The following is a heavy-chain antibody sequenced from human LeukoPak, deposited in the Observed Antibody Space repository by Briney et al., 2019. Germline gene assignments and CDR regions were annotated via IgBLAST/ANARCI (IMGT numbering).Heavy chain of an antibody. Sequence: GGSLRLSCAASGFSFSIYGMNWVRQAPGKGLEWVSGITGSGGTTYYADSVKGRATISRDNSKNTLYLQMNSLRAEDTAIYYCAKVLAYDYGDYWGQGTLVTVSS. CDR2: ITGSGGTT. J-gene: IGHJ4*02. CDR1: GFSFSIYG. D-gene: IGHD3-16*01. V-gene: IGHV3-23*01. CDR3: AKVLAYDYGDY.